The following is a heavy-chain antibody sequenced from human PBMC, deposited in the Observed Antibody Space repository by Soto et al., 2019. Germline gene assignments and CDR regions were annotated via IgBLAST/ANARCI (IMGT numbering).Heavy chain of an antibody. V-gene: IGHV3-53*04. D-gene: IGHD3-10*01. Sequence: EVQLVESGGGLVQPGGSLRLSCAASGIPVSSNYMTWVRQASGKGLEWVSVLHSGGDTYYANSVKGRFTISRHDSTNTLFLQMNSLTPEDTAVYYCARDGPYYYASRMDVWGQGTTVTVSS. J-gene: IGHJ6*02. CDR2: LHSGGDT. CDR3: ARDGPYYYASRMDV. CDR1: GIPVSSNY.